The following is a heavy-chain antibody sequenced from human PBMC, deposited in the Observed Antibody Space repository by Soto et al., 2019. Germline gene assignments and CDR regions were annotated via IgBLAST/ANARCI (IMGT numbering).Heavy chain of an antibody. CDR2: VYFTGTT. CDR3: ARESSLWSSPAI. D-gene: IGHD2-2*01. Sequence: AETLSLTCTVSGGSVSNGMYYWSWIRQPPGKGLEWIGNVYFTGTTIYNPSLKSRVTMSVDTYKDQFFLKLTSVTAADTAVYYCARESSLWSSPAIWGQGTMVTVSS. V-gene: IGHV4-61*01. CDR1: GGSVSNGMYY. J-gene: IGHJ3*02.